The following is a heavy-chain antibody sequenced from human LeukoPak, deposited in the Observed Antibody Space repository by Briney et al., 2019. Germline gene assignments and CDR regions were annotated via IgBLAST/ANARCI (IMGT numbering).Heavy chain of an antibody. V-gene: IGHV4-34*01. CDR3: ARVPLWPNSPYYYYYMDV. Sequence: PSETLSLTCAVYGGSFSDYYWSWIRQPPGKGLEWIGEINHSRSTNYNPSLKSRVTISVDTSKNQFSLRLSSVTAADTAVYYCARVPLWPNSPYYYYYMDVWGKGTTVTVSS. CDR1: GGSFSDYY. CDR2: INHSRST. D-gene: IGHD3-10*01. J-gene: IGHJ6*03.